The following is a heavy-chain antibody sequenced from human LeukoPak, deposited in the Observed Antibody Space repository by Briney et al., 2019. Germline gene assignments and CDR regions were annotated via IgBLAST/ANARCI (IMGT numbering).Heavy chain of an antibody. J-gene: IGHJ6*02. D-gene: IGHD6-19*01. Sequence: GSLRLSCAASGFTFSTYVMNWFRQAPGKGLEWIGEITDRGSTNYNPSLRRRVTLSVDTSKSQFSLKVSSVTAADTSVFYCARGRGHSSGWGHYYYSIDVWGQGTTVIVSS. CDR1: GFTFSTYV. CDR3: ARGRGHSSGWGHYYYSIDV. V-gene: IGHV4-34*01. CDR2: ITDRGST.